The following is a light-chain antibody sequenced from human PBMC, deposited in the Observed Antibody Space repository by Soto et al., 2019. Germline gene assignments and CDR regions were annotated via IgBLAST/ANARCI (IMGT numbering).Light chain of an antibody. V-gene: IGLV1-40*01. Sequence: QSVRAQPPSVSGAPGQRVTISCTGCSSNIGAGCEVHWYQHLPGKAPKLLIYGNTNRPSGVPDRFSGSKSGTSASLAITGLQAEDEADYYCCSYAGSYPFVFGTGTKVTVL. CDR2: GNT. CDR1: SSNIGAGCE. J-gene: IGLJ1*01. CDR3: CSYAGSYPFV.